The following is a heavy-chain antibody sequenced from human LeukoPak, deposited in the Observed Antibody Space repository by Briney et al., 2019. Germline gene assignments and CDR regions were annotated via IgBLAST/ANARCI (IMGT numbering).Heavy chain of an antibody. J-gene: IGHJ4*02. CDR3: AKTGGRGAAWSKGSY. V-gene: IGHV3-21*04. CDR2: ISGSSSYI. Sequence: GGSLRLSCAASGFTFSSYSMNWVRQAPGKGLEWVSSISGSSSYIYYADSVKGRFTISRDNAKNSLYLQMNSLRADDTALYFCAKTGGRGAAWSKGSYWGQGTLVTVSS. D-gene: IGHD1-26*01. CDR1: GFTFSSYS.